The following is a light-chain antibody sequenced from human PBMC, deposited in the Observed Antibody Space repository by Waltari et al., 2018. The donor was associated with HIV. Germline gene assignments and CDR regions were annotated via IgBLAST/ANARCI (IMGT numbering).Light chain of an antibody. J-gene: IGLJ2*01. CDR1: SSDGGSYNR. Sequence: QSALTQPPSVSGSPGQSVPISCTRTSSDGGSYNRVPWYQHPPGKAPILMIYDVSHRPSGVSNRFSGSKSGSTASLTISGLQAEDEADYYCSSYTSSSTADVVFGGGTKLTVL. V-gene: IGLV2-18*02. CDR2: DVS. CDR3: SSYTSSSTADVV.